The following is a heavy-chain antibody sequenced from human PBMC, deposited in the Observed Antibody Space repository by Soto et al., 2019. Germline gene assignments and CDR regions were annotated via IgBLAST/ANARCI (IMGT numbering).Heavy chain of an antibody. CDR3: ARDLATMISHERWNVIGY. D-gene: IGHD3-22*01. J-gene: IGHJ4*02. CDR2: INPSGGST. V-gene: IGHV1-46*01. Sequence: GASVKVSCKASGYTFTSYYMHWVRQAPGQGLEWMGIINPSGGSTSYAQKFQGRVTMTRDTSTSTVYMELSSLRSEDTAVYYCARDLATMISHERWNVIGYWGQGTLVTVSS. CDR1: GYTFTSYY.